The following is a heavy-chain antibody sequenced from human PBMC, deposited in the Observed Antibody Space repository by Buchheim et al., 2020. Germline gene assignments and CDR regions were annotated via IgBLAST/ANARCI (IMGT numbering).Heavy chain of an antibody. CDR1: GGSISGYY. D-gene: IGHD6-19*01. V-gene: IGHV4-59*01. Sequence: QVQLQESGPRLVKPSETLSLTCTASGGSISGYYWSWIRQPPEKGLEWIGYVSYSGTTVYEPSLERRVTISVDTPNKQLSLKLTSATAADTAVYYCARVRASGWYFFDFWGQGTL. J-gene: IGHJ4*02. CDR2: VSYSGTT. CDR3: ARVRASGWYFFDF.